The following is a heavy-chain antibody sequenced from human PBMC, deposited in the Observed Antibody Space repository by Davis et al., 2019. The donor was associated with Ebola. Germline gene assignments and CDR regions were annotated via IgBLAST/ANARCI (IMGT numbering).Heavy chain of an antibody. V-gene: IGHV6-1*01. CDR3: VRGWGRSGLDV. CDR2: TYYTSKWHN. Sequence: PSETLSLTCAISGDSVFGTNGAWNWIRQSPSSGLEWLGRTYYTSKWHNDYGESVKSRITINPDTSTNQLSLQLNSVTPEDTAVYYCVRGWGRSGLDVWGQGTTVTVSS. CDR1: GDSVFGTNGA. J-gene: IGHJ6*02. D-gene: IGHD3-16*01.